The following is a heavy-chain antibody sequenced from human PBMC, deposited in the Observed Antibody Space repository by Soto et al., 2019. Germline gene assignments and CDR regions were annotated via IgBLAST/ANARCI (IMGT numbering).Heavy chain of an antibody. D-gene: IGHD1-26*01. CDR1: GFTFSTYW. CDR3: ARDSGRVYIDY. CDR2: LNPDGSEK. V-gene: IGHV3-7*04. Sequence: EVQLVESGGGLVQPGGSLRLSCAASGFTFSTYWMTWVRQAPGKGLEWVANLNPDGSEKYYVDSLKGRFTISRDNAKTSLYLLMNSLRAEDTAVYYCARDSGRVYIDYWGQGTLVTVSS. J-gene: IGHJ4*02.